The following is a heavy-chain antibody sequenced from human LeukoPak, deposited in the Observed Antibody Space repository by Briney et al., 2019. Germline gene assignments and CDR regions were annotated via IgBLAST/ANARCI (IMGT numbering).Heavy chain of an antibody. CDR1: GFTFSSYW. V-gene: IGHV3-74*01. D-gene: IGHD2-2*01. CDR2: INTDGSST. J-gene: IGHJ4*02. Sequence: TGGSLRLSCAASGFTFSSYWMHWVRQAPGKGLVWVSRINTDGSSTSYADSVKGRFTISRDNAKNTLYLQMNSLRAEDTAVYYCATDIVVVPAASNDYWGREPWSPSPQ. CDR3: ATDIVVVPAASNDY.